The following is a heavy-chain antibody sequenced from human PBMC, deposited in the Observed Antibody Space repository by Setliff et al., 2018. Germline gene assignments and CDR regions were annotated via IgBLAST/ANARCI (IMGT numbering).Heavy chain of an antibody. J-gene: IGHJ4*01. CDR3: AKEIQPRRGPVYDSSGLAFDY. Sequence: SGGSLRLSCAASGFTFSSYGMHWVRQAPGKGLEWVAFIRYDGSNKYYADSVKGRFTISRDNSKNTLYLQMNSLRAEDTAVYYCAKEIQPRRGPVYDSSGLAFDYWGQGTLVTVSS. V-gene: IGHV3-30*02. CDR2: IRYDGSNK. D-gene: IGHD3-22*01. CDR1: GFTFSSYG.